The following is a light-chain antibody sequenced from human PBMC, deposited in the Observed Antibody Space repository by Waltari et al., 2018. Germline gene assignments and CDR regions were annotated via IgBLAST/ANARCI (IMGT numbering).Light chain of an antibody. CDR2: LDS. J-gene: IGLJ3*02. V-gene: IGLV3-21*02. Sequence: SSVLTQAPSVSVAPGQTATVTCGGDNIGGRSVHWYQQRPGRAPVLVVYLDSDRPSGIPDLFSGSKSGNAATLSIIWVDAGDEADYYCHVWDWKTVMFGGGTKLTVL. CDR3: HVWDWKTVM. CDR1: NIGGRS.